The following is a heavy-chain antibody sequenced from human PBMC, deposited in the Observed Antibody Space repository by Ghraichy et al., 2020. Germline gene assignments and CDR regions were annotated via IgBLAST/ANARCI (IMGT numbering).Heavy chain of an antibody. D-gene: IGHD6-19*01. V-gene: IGHV3-23*01. Sequence: GGSLRLSCAASGFAFGAYGMTWVRQAPGKGLEWVSAISGNDDGTWYADSVKGRFTISRDDSKNTLYLQVNSLRAEDTALYYWAKSYSGWYGTGLDYWGQGTLITVSS. CDR3: AKSYSGWYGTGLDY. CDR2: ISGNDDGT. J-gene: IGHJ4*02. CDR1: GFAFGAYG.